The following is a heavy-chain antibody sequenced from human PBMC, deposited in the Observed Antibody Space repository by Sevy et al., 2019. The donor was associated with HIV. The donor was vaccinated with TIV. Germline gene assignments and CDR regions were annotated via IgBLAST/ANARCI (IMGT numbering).Heavy chain of an antibody. CDR2: ISSDGGGT. V-gene: IGHV3-64D*06. D-gene: IGHD3-3*01. Sequence: GSLRLSCSASGFSFSIFAMNWVRQTPGKGPEYVSAISSDGGGTYYADSVKGRFTISRDNSKNTLYLQMTSLRPEDTAVYYCVKDPDFYNYGMDVWGQGTKVTVSS. J-gene: IGHJ6*02. CDR3: VKDPDFYNYGMDV. CDR1: GFSFSIFA.